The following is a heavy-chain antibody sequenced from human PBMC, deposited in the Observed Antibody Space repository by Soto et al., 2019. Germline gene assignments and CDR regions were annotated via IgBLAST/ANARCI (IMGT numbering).Heavy chain of an antibody. CDR1: GFTYESYA. J-gene: IGHJ4*02. CDR3: AIYPGGFGGLVVVPSDY. CDR2: INSGGTVA. Sequence: EVQLLESGGGLVQPGGSLRLSCAASGFTYESYAMSWVRQAPGKGLEWVSGINSGGTVAHYVDSVKGRFAISRDNYKNTLYLEMNSMRADDTGLYYCAIYPGGFGGLVVVPSDYWGQGTLGTVSS. D-gene: IGHD3-16*02. V-gene: IGHV3-23*01.